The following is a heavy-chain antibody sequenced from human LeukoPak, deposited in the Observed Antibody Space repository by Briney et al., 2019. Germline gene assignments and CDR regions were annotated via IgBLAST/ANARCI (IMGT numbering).Heavy chain of an antibody. D-gene: IGHD6-19*01. V-gene: IGHV5-51*01. J-gene: IGHJ5*02. CDR3: ARQRYSSGWYDFDP. Sequence: GESLKISCKCSGYRLSSYSIGWVRQTPGKGLEWVGIIYPGDSDTTYSPSFQGQVTISADKSISTAYLHWNSLKASDTAVYYCARQRYSSGWYDFDPWGQGTLVTVSS. CDR1: GYRLSSYS. CDR2: IYPGDSDT.